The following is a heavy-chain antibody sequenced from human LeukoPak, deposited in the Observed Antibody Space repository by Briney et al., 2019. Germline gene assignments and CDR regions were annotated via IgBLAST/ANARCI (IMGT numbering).Heavy chain of an antibody. CDR2: IYYSGST. J-gene: IGHJ5*02. Sequence: SETLSLTCTVSGGSISSYYWSWLRQPPGKGLAWIGYIYYSGSTNYNPSLKSRATRSVDTTKNQFSLKLSSVTAADTAVYYCARSARRWLLLGNWFDPWGQGTLVTLSS. CDR1: GGSISSYY. V-gene: IGHV4-59*01. D-gene: IGHD5-12*01. CDR3: ARSARRWLLLGNWFDP.